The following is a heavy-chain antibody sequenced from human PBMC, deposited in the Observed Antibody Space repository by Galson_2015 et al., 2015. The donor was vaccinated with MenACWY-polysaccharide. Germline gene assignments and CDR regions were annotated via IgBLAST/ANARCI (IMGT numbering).Heavy chain of an antibody. Sequence: SLRLSCAASGFTFSSYSMNWVRQAPGKGLEWVSYIRSSSSTIYYADSVKGRFTISRDNAKNSLYLQMNSLRAEDTAVYYCARDARTYYYDSSGYSGYWGQGTLVTVSS. CDR3: ARDARTYYYDSSGYSGY. CDR2: IRSSSSTI. V-gene: IGHV3-48*01. D-gene: IGHD3-22*01. J-gene: IGHJ4*02. CDR1: GFTFSSYS.